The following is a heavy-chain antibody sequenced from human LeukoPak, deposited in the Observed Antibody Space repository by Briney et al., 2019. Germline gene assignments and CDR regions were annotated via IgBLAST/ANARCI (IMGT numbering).Heavy chain of an antibody. CDR2: ISGSGGST. J-gene: IGHJ4*02. CDR3: AKDRLDYDILTGYYDY. V-gene: IGHV3-23*01. CDR1: GFTFSRYA. D-gene: IGHD3-9*01. Sequence: GGSLRLSCAPSGFTFSRYAMSWVRHAPEKGLEWVSAISGSGGSTYYADSVKGRFTISRENSKNTLYLQMNSLRAEDTAVYYCAKDRLDYDILTGYYDYWGQGTLVTVSS.